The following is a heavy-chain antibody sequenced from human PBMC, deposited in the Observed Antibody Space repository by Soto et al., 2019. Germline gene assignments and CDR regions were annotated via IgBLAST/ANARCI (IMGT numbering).Heavy chain of an antibody. CDR2: TYYRSKWYN. Sequence: SQNLSLTCAISGDSVFSSTAAWNWIRQSPSRGLEWLGRTYYRSKWYNDYAVSVKSRITINPDTSKHQFSLQLNSVTPEDTAVYYCARDRSGSGWFNAFDIWGHGTMVTVSS. V-gene: IGHV6-1*01. J-gene: IGHJ3*02. CDR1: GDSVFSSTAA. D-gene: IGHD6-19*01. CDR3: ARDRSGSGWFNAFDI.